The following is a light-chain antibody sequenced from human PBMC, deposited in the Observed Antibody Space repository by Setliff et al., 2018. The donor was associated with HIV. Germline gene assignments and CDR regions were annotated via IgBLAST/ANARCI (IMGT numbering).Light chain of an antibody. J-gene: IGLJ2*01. CDR3: SSYTSSSTL. CDR2: AVS. Sequence: ALTQPASVSGSPGQSITISCTGTSSDVGGYNYVSWYQQHPGKAPKLMIYAVSNRPSGVSNRFSGSKSGNTASLTISGLQAEDEADYYCSSYTSSSTLIGGGTQLTVL. V-gene: IGLV2-14*01. CDR1: SSDVGGYNY.